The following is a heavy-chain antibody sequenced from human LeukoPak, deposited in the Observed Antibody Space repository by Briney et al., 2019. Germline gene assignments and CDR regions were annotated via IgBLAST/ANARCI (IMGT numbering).Heavy chain of an antibody. Sequence: SQTLSLTCAVSGGSISSGGYSWSWIRQPPGKGLEWIGYIYYSGSTYYNPSLKGRVTLSVDTSKNQFSLKLSSVTAADTAVYYCARNLATVVTPNAFDIWGQGTMVTVSS. D-gene: IGHD4-23*01. J-gene: IGHJ3*02. CDR1: GGSISSGGYS. V-gene: IGHV4-30-2*03. CDR3: ARNLATVVTPNAFDI. CDR2: IYYSGST.